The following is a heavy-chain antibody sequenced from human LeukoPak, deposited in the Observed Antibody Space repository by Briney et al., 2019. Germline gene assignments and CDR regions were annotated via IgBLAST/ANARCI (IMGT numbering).Heavy chain of an antibody. J-gene: IGHJ6*03. CDR1: GYTFTSYD. Sequence: GASVKVSCKASGYTFTSYDINWVRQATGQGLEWMGWINPNSGGTNYAQKFQGRVTMTRDTSISTAYMELSRLRSDDTAVYYCARDIAVAGTSYYYYYYMDVWGKGTTVTVSS. D-gene: IGHD6-19*01. CDR3: ARDIAVAGTSYYYYYYMDV. CDR2: INPNSGGT. V-gene: IGHV1-2*02.